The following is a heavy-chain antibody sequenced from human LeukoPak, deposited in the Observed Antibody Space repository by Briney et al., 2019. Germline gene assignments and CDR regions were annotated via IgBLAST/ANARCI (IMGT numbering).Heavy chain of an antibody. D-gene: IGHD3-9*01. CDR2: IYYSRST. J-gene: IGHJ4*02. CDR3: ARASSHYDILTGYMSSNFDF. Sequence: SETLSLTCTVSGGFISSSSSYWGWIRQPPGKGLEWIGRIYYSRSTYYNPSLQSRVTISVHTSKNHFSLKLNPVTAADTAVYYCARASSHYDILTGYMSSNFDFWGQGTLVTVSS. V-gene: IGHV4-39*07. CDR1: GGFISSSSSY.